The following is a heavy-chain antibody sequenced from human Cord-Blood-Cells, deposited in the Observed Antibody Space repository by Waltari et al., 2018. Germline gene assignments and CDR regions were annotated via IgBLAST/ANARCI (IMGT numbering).Heavy chain of an antibody. V-gene: IGHV1-69*01. CDR1: GGTFSSYA. CDR3: ARDQYCGGDCYAFDI. J-gene: IGHJ3*02. CDR2: IIPSVGTA. D-gene: IGHD2-21*02. Sequence: QVQLVQSGAEVKKPGSSVKVSCKAAGGTFSSYAISWVRQAPGQGLEWMGGIIPSVGTANDAQKFQGRVTMTADEYTSTAYMELSSRRSEDTAVYYCARDQYCGGDCYAFDIWGQGTMVTVSS.